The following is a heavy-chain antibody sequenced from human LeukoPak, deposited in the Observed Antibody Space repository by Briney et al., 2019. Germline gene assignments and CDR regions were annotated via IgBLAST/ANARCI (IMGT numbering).Heavy chain of an antibody. CDR2: VNHGGTT. J-gene: IGHJ4*02. CDR3: ARVVYGDSSKDFDY. D-gene: IGHD4-17*01. CDR1: GGSFRGYY. V-gene: IGHV4-34*01. Sequence: SETLSLTCAVYGGSFRGYYWSWIRQPPGKGLEWIGEVNHGGTTNYNPSLKSRVIISADTSKNQFSLKLNSVTAADTAVYYCARVVYGDSSKDFDYWGQGTLVTVSS.